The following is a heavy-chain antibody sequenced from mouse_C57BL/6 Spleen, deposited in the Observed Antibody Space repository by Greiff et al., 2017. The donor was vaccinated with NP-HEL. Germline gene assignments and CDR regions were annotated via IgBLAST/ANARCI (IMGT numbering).Heavy chain of an antibody. D-gene: IGHD2-4*01. Sequence: EVQVVESGGGLVQPKGSLKLSCAASGFSFNTYAMNWVRQAPGKGLEWVARIRSKSNNYATYYADSVKDRFTISRDDSESMLYLQMNNLKTEDTAMYYCVRSLYDYDWFAYWGQGTLVTVSA. V-gene: IGHV10-1*01. CDR3: VRSLYDYDWFAY. CDR1: GFSFNTYA. J-gene: IGHJ3*01. CDR2: IRSKSNNYAT.